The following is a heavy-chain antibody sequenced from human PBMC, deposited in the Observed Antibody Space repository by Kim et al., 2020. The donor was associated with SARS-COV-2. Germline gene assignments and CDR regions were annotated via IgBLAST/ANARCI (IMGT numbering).Heavy chain of an antibody. CDR3: AKEEGSGYSSGWTYYYYGMDV. J-gene: IGHJ6*02. CDR1: GFTFSSYG. Sequence: GGSLRLSCAASGFTFSSYGMHWAPQAPGKGLEWVAVISYDGSNKYYADSVKGRFTISRDNSKNTLYLQMNSLTAEDTAVYYCAKEEGSGYSSGWTYYYYGMDVWGQGTTVTVSS. CDR2: ISYDGSNK. V-gene: IGHV3-30*18. D-gene: IGHD6-19*01.